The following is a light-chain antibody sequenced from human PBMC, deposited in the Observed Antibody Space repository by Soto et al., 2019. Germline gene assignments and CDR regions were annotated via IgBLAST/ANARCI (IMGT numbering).Light chain of an antibody. CDR3: QQYNNWPYT. V-gene: IGKV3-15*01. Sequence: EIVMTQSPATLSASPGERATLSCRASQSVSSNLVWYQQKPGQAPRLLIYGASTRATGIPARFSGSGSGTEFTLTISSLQSEDFAVYYCQQYNNWPYTFGQGTKLEIK. CDR2: GAS. J-gene: IGKJ2*01. CDR1: QSVSSN.